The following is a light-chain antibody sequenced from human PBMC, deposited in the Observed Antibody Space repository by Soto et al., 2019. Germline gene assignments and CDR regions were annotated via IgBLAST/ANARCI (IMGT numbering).Light chain of an antibody. J-gene: IGKJ2*01. V-gene: IGKV3-20*01. Sequence: EIVLTQSPGTLSLSPGERATLSCRASQSVSSSYLAWYQQKPGQAPRLLIYGASSRATGIPDRFSSSGSGAVFTLTIISLDPEDFALYYCQQYCRSPNTFGQGTKLEIK. CDR3: QQYCRSPNT. CDR1: QSVSSSY. CDR2: GAS.